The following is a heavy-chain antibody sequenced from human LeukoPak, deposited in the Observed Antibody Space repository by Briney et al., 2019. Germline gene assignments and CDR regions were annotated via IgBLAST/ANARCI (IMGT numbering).Heavy chain of an antibody. D-gene: IGHD3-3*01. CDR2: IVVGSGNT. CDR1: GFTFTSSA. J-gene: IGHJ4*02. CDR3: AARYDFWSGPDFDY. V-gene: IGHV1-58*02. Sequence: ASVKVSCKASGFTFTSSAMQWVRQARGQRLEWVGWIVVGSGNTNYAQKFQERVTITRDMSTSTAYMELSSLRSEDTAVYYCAARYDFWSGPDFDYWGQGTPVTVSS.